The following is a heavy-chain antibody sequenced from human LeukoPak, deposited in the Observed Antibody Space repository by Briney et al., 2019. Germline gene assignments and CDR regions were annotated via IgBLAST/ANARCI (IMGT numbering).Heavy chain of an antibody. Sequence: PSETLSLTCAVYGGSFSGYYWSWIRQPPGKGLEWIGEINHSGSTNYNPSLKSRVTISVDTSKNQFSLKLSSVTAADTAVYYCAICTSCYRDYYYYYMDVWGKGTTVTVSS. CDR2: INHSGST. CDR3: AICTSCYRDYYYYYMDV. J-gene: IGHJ6*03. V-gene: IGHV4-34*01. CDR1: GGSFSGYY. D-gene: IGHD2-2*01.